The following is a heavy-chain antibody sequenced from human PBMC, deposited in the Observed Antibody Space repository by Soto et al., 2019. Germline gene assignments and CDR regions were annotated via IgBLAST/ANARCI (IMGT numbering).Heavy chain of an antibody. D-gene: IGHD5-12*01. CDR3: TKDPRVEMATIRVWYFDY. J-gene: IGHJ4*02. Sequence: ASVKVSCKDSGYTFTSDGISWVRQAPGQGLEWMGWISAYNGNTNYAQKLQGRVTMTTDTSTSTAYMELRSLRAEDTAVYSCTKDPRVEMATIRVWYFDYWGQGTLVTVPS. CDR1: GYTFTSDG. V-gene: IGHV1-18*04. CDR2: ISAYNGNT.